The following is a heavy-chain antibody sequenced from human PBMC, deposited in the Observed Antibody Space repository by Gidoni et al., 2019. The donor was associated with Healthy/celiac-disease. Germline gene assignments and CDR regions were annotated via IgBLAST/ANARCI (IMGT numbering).Heavy chain of an antibody. V-gene: IGHV3-21*01. CDR2: ISSSSSYI. J-gene: IGHJ6*02. Sequence: EVQLVESGGGLVKPGGSLRLSCAASGFTFSTPSMNWVRQAPGKGLEWVSSISSSSSYISYADSVKGRFTISRDNAKNSLYLQMNSLRAEDTAVYYCARDVVVPAAMDYYYGMDVWGQGTTVTVSS. D-gene: IGHD2-2*01. CDR1: GFTFSTPS. CDR3: ARDVVVPAAMDYYYGMDV.